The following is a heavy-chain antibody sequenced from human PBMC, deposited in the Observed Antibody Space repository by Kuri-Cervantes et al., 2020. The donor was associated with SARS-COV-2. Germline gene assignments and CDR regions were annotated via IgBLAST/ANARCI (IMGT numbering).Heavy chain of an antibody. CDR2: INHSGST. CDR1: GGSVSGYY. J-gene: IGHJ5*02. V-gene: IGHV4-34*01. CDR3: ARGFEDCSSTSCYPGGFDP. D-gene: IGHD2-2*01. Sequence: SETLSLTCAVYGGSVSGYYWSWIRQPPGKVLEWIGEINHSGSTNYNPSLKSRVTISVDTSKNQFSLKLSSVTAADTAVYYCARGFEDCSSTSCYPGGFDPWGQGTLVTVSS.